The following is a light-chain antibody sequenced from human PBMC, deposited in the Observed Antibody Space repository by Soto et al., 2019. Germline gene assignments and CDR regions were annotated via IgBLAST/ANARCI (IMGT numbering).Light chain of an antibody. CDR2: DAS. Sequence: EIVLTQSPGTLSLSPGERATLSCRASQTVANNYLAWYQLKPGQAPRLLIDDASNRATGVPDRFSGTGSGTDFTLTISRLEPEDFAVYYCHQCATSPLTFGGGTKVEI. CDR3: HQCATSPLT. V-gene: IGKV3-20*01. CDR1: QTVANNY. J-gene: IGKJ4*01.